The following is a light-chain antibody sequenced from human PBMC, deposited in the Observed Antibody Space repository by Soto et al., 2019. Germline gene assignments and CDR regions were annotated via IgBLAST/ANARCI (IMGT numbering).Light chain of an antibody. CDR2: DVS. J-gene: IGKJ4*01. Sequence: EIVMTQSPATLSVSPGERATLSCWASQSVSSNLAWYQQKPGQAPRLLIYDVSTRATGIPTRFSGSGSGTESTLTISCLQSEDFAAYYCQQYNNWPITLGGGTKV. CDR1: QSVSSN. CDR3: QQYNNWPIT. V-gene: IGKV3D-15*01.